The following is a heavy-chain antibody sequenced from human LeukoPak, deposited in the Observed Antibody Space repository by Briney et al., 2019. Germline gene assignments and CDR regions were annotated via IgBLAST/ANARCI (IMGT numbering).Heavy chain of an antibody. CDR3: TRLSGQGDY. D-gene: IGHD1-14*01. V-gene: IGHV3-73*01. CDR1: GFTFRNYA. Sequence: GGSLRLSXAASGFTFRNYAMSWVRQAPGKGLEWVGRIRSKANSYATAYAASVKGRFTISRDDSKNTAYLQMNSLKTEDTAVYYCTRLSGQGDYWGQGTLVTVSS. CDR2: IRSKANSYAT. J-gene: IGHJ4*02.